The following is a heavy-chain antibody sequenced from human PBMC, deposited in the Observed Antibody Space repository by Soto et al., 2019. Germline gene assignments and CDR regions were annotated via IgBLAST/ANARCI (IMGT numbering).Heavy chain of an antibody. Sequence: PGESLKISCKASGYSFTNYWIGWVRQMPGKGLEWMGIIWPGDSEIRYSPSFQGQVTISADKSITTAYLQWYSLRASDTAIYYCARQIQYCSGGSCFPDEAFDIWGQGTMVTVSS. CDR1: GYSFTNYW. J-gene: IGHJ3*02. V-gene: IGHV5-51*01. D-gene: IGHD2-15*01. CDR2: IWPGDSEI. CDR3: ARQIQYCSGGSCFPDEAFDI.